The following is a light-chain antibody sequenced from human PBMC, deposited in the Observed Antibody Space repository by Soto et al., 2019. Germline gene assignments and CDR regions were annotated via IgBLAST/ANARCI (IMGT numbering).Light chain of an antibody. V-gene: IGLV8-61*01. CDR1: SGSVSTSYY. J-gene: IGLJ3*02. CDR3: VLYMGSGIWV. Sequence: QTVVTQEPSVSVSPGGTVTLTCGLNSGSVSTSYYPSWYQQTPGQAPRTLIYNTNTRSSGVPDRFSGSILGNKAALTITGAQADDDSDYYCVLYMGSGIWVFGGGTKLTVL. CDR2: NTN.